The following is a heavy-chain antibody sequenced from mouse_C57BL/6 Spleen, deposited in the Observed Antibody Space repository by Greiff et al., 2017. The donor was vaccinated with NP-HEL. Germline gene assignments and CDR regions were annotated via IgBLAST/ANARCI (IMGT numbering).Heavy chain of an antibody. J-gene: IGHJ2*01. D-gene: IGHD2-4*01. CDR2: ISGGGSYT. CDR3: ARGWDYGPYYFDY. V-gene: IGHV5-4*03. Sequence: EVKVEESGGGLVKPGGSLKLSCAASGFTFSSYAMSWVRQTPEKRLEWVATISGGGSYTYYPENVKGRFTISRDNAKNNLYLQMSHLKSEDTAMYYCARGWDYGPYYFDYWGQGTTLTVSS. CDR1: GFTFSSYA.